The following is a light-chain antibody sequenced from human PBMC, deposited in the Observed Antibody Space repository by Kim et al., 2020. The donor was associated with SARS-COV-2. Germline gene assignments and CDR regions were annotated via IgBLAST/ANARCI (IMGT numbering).Light chain of an antibody. CDR3: QQRSNWPPFT. J-gene: IGKJ4*01. CDR1: HDVTIF. Sequence: PGQRATLSCRASHDVTIFVNWYQQRRGQAPRLLIYDASKRATGIPARFSGSGSGTDFTLTISSLEPEDLAIYYCQQRSNWPPFTFGGGTKVDIK. CDR2: DAS. V-gene: IGKV3-11*01.